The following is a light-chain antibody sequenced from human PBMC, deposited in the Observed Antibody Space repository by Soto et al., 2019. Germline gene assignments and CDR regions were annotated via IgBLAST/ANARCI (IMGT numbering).Light chain of an antibody. CDR1: QSVSNNY. Sequence: EIVLTQSPGTLSLSPGERATLSCRASQSVSNNYLAWYQQKPGQAPRLLIYGASNRATGIPDRFSGSGSGTDFSLTIARLEPEDFAVYYCQRYGLSPPFSFGPGTKVEIK. J-gene: IGKJ3*01. CDR2: GAS. V-gene: IGKV3-20*01. CDR3: QRYGLSPPFS.